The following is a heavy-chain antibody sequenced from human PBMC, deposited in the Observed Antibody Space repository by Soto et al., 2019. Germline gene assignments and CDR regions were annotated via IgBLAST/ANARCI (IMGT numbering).Heavy chain of an antibody. V-gene: IGHV1-3*01. D-gene: IGHD2-15*01. CDR3: ARGVWSSGGSCPGWFDP. Sequence: QVQLVQSGAEVKKPGASVKVSCKASGYTFTSYAMHWVRQAPGQRLEWMGWINAGNGNTKYSQKFQGRVTITRDTSASTAYMELSSLRSEDTAVYYCARGVWSSGGSCPGWFDPWGQGTLVTVSS. J-gene: IGHJ5*02. CDR2: INAGNGNT. CDR1: GYTFTSYA.